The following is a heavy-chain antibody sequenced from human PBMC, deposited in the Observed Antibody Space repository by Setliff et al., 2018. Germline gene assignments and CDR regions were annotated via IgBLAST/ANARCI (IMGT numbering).Heavy chain of an antibody. CDR1: GYRLIEVS. D-gene: IGHD3-10*01. CDR3: ATDGVITMVRGVIITESLFDFDY. Sequence: GPSVKVSCKVSGYRLIEVSMHWVRQAPGKGLEWMGGFDPEDEETIYAQKFQGRVTMTDDTSTDTAYMELSSLRSEDTAVYYCATDGVITMVRGVIITESLFDFDYWGQGTLVTVSS. J-gene: IGHJ4*02. V-gene: IGHV1-24*01. CDR2: FDPEDEET.